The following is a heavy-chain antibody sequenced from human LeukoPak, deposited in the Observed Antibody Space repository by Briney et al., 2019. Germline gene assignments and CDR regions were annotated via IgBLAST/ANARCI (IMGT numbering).Heavy chain of an antibody. V-gene: IGHV1-18*01. Sequence: ASVKVSCKASGGTFSNYAVNWVRQAPGQGLEWMGWISAYNGNTNYAQKLQGRVTMTTDTSTSTAYMELRSLRSDDTAVYYCARESGSYYLDFDYWGQGTLVTVSS. CDR1: GGTFSNYA. D-gene: IGHD1-26*01. CDR2: ISAYNGNT. CDR3: ARESGSYYLDFDY. J-gene: IGHJ4*02.